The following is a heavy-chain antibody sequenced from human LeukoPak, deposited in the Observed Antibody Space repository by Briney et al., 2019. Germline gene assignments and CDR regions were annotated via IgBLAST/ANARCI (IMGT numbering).Heavy chain of an antibody. CDR2: ISSSSNAV. CDR3: ARGHWELVY. V-gene: IGHV3-11*01. D-gene: IGHD2-8*01. CDR1: GLTFSDYY. J-gene: IGHJ4*02. Sequence: GGSLRLSCAVSGLTFSDYYMSWIRQAPGKGLEWISYISSSSNAVYYADSVKGRFTISRDYAKNSLYLQMNSLRAEDTAVYYCARGHWELVYWGQGTLVTVSS.